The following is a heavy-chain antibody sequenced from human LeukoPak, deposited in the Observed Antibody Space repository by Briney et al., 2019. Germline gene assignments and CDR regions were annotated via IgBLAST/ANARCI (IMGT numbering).Heavy chain of an antibody. V-gene: IGHV1-8*01. CDR3: ARGARYDTIFGVVIMVEGSWIDP. D-gene: IGHD3-3*01. Sequence: ASVKVSCKASGYTFTSYDINWVRQATGQGLEWMGWMNPNSGNTGYAQKFQGRVTMTRNTSISTAYMELSSLRSEDTAVYYCARGARYDTIFGVVIMVEGSWIDPWGQGTLVTVSS. J-gene: IGHJ5*02. CDR1: GYTFTSYD. CDR2: MNPNSGNT.